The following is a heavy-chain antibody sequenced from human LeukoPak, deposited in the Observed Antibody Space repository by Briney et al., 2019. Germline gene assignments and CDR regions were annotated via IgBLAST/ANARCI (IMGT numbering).Heavy chain of an antibody. D-gene: IGHD2-2*01. V-gene: IGHV3-74*01. CDR2: INGDGSST. CDR3: ARRGLVPAFDI. Sequence: GGSLRLSCAASGFTFSSYWMHWVRQAPGKGLVWVSRINGDGSSTTYADAVKGRFTISRDNAKNTLYLQMSSLRAEDTAVYYCARRGLVPAFDIWGRGTMVTVAS. J-gene: IGHJ3*02. CDR1: GFTFSSYW.